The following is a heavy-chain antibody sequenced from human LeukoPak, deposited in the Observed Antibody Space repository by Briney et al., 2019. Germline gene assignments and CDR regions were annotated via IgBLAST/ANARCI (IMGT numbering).Heavy chain of an antibody. Sequence: SETLSLTCAVYGGSFSGYYWSWIRHPPGKGLEWIGEINHSGSTNYNPSLKSRVTISVDTSKNQFSRKLNSVTAADTAVYYCARGAPKEIQLWLRLRGVAFDIWGQGTMVTASS. CDR3: ARGAPKEIQLWLRLRGVAFDI. J-gene: IGHJ3*02. CDR2: INHSGST. V-gene: IGHV4-34*01. CDR1: GGSFSGYY. D-gene: IGHD5-18*01.